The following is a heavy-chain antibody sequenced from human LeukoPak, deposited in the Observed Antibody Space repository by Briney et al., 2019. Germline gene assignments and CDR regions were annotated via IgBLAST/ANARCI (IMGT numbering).Heavy chain of an antibody. D-gene: IGHD5-18*01. CDR3: AREGYSYGWDY. J-gene: IGHJ4*02. CDR2: IHYSGST. CDR1: GGSISPYF. V-gene: IGHV4-59*01. Sequence: SETLSLTCTVSGGSISPYFWSWLRQPPGKGLELEWIGYIHYSGSTNYSPSLKSRVTISVDTSKNQFSLKLSSVTAADTAVYYCAREGYSYGWDYWGQGTLVTVSS.